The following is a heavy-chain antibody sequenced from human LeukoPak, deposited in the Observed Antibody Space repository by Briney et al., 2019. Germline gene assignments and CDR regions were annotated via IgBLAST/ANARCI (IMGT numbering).Heavy chain of an antibody. CDR1: GGSFSGYY. CDR2: INHSGST. D-gene: IGHD6-19*01. CDR3: ARSGIAVAGTVYYYYGMDV. Sequence: SETLSLTCAVYGGSFSGYYWSWIRQPPGKGLEWIGEINHSGSTNYNPSLKSRVTISVDTSKNQFSLKLSSVTAAETAVYYCARSGIAVAGTVYYYYGMDVWGQGTTVTVSS. V-gene: IGHV4-34*01. J-gene: IGHJ6*02.